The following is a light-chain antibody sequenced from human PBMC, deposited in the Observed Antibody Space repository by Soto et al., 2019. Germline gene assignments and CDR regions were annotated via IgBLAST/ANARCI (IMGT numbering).Light chain of an antibody. Sequence: DIQMTQSPSSLSASLGGSVTITCRARQTISYYLDWYQQRPGEAPKLLIYAASSLQSGVPSRLSGSGSGTDFTLTISSLQPEDFALYYCQQSYSSPYTFGQGTNLEIK. V-gene: IGKV1-39*01. CDR2: AAS. CDR1: QTISYY. CDR3: QQSYSSPYT. J-gene: IGKJ2*01.